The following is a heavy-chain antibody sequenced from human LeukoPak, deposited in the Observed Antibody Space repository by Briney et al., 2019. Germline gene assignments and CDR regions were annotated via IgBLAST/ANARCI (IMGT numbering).Heavy chain of an antibody. J-gene: IGHJ6*03. CDR3: TTATMVRGAKGYYYMDV. CDR2: IKSKTDGGTT. Sequence: PGGSLRLSCAASGFTFSSYWMSWVRQAPGKGLEWVGRIKSKTDGGTTDYAAPVKGRFTISRDDSKNTLYLQMNSLKTEDTAVYYCTTATMVRGAKGYYYMDVWGKGTTVTVSS. V-gene: IGHV3-15*01. D-gene: IGHD3-10*01. CDR1: GFTFSSYW.